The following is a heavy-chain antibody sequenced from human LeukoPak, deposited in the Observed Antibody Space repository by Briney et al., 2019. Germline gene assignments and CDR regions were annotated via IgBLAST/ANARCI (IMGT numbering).Heavy chain of an antibody. V-gene: IGHV1-8*01. CDR1: GYTFTSYD. CDR2: MNPNSGNT. J-gene: IGHJ5*02. Sequence: ASVKVSCKASGYTFTSYDINWVRQATGQGLEWMGWMNPNSGNTGYAQKFQGRVTMTRNTSISTAYMELSSLRSEDTDVYYCARTYYYDSRGPNWFDPWGQGTLVTVSS. CDR3: ARTYYYDSRGPNWFDP. D-gene: IGHD3-22*01.